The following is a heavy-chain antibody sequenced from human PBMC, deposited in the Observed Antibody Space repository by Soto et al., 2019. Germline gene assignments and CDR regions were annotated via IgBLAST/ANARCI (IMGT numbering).Heavy chain of an antibody. CDR2: ISGGGGST. CDR1: GFSFAGYA. V-gene: IGHV3-23*01. Sequence: EVQLSESGGGLVQPGGSLRLSCAASGFSFAGYAVTWVRQAPGKGLEWVSAISGGGGSTYYADSVKGRFTISRDNSKNTVFLQMNSLRAGDTALYYCAKTQTFNGYYNAFDYWGQGTRVTVSS. CDR3: AKTQTFNGYYNAFDY. J-gene: IGHJ4*02. D-gene: IGHD3-9*01.